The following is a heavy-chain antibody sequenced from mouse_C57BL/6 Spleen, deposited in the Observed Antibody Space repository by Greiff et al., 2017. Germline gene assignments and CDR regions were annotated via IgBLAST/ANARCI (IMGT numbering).Heavy chain of an antibody. CDR2: IYPRSGNT. CDR3: ARLKYYYGSSLYAMDY. J-gene: IGHJ4*01. V-gene: IGHV1-81*01. Sequence: QVQLQQSGAELARPGASVKLSCKASGYTFTSYGISWVKQRTGQGLEWIGEIYPRSGNTYYNEKFKGKATLTADKSSSTAYMELRSLTSADSAVYVCARLKYYYGSSLYAMDYWGQGTSVTVSS. D-gene: IGHD1-1*01. CDR1: GYTFTSYG.